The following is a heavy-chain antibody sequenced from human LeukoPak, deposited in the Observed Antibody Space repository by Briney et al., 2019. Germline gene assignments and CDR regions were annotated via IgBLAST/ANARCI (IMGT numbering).Heavy chain of an antibody. CDR3: ARGILGYCSSTSCRYFDY. CDR2: INHSGST. D-gene: IGHD2-2*01. V-gene: IGHV4-34*01. CDR1: GGFFSGYY. Sequence: PSEPLSLTCAVYGGFFSGYYWSWIRQPPGKGLEWIGEINHSGSTNYNPSLKSRVTISVDTSKNQFSLKLSSATAADTAVYYCARGILGYCSSTSCRYFDYWGQGTLVTVSS. J-gene: IGHJ4*02.